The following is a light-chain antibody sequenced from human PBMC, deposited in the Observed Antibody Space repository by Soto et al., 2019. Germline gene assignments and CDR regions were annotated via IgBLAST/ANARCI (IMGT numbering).Light chain of an antibody. V-gene: IGKV1-5*01. Sequence: DIHMTQSPSTLSASVGDRVTITCRASQSISSWLAWYQQRPGKAPKLLIFDASSLESGVPSRFSGSGSGTEFTLTISSLQPDDFATYYCQQYNYLWTFGQGTKVDIK. CDR3: QQYNYLWT. CDR1: QSISSW. CDR2: DAS. J-gene: IGKJ1*01.